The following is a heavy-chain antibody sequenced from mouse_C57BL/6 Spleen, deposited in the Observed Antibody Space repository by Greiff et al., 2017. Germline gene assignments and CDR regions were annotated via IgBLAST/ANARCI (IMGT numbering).Heavy chain of an antibody. CDR2: INYDGSST. CDR3: ARLPLGYYAMDY. J-gene: IGHJ4*01. Sequence: EVKLMESEGGLVQPGSSMKLSCTASGFTFSDYYMAWVRQVPEKGLEWVANINYDGSSTYYLDSLKSRFIISRDNAKNILYLQMTSLRSEDTAMYYCARLPLGYYAMDYWGQGTSVTVSS. V-gene: IGHV5-16*02. CDR1: GFTFSDYY.